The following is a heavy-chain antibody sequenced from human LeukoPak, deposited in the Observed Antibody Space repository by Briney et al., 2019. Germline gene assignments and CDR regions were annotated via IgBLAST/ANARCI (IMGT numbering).Heavy chain of an antibody. J-gene: IGHJ3*02. CDR3: ARDPDYYDSSGPGAFDI. CDR1: GGSFSGYY. V-gene: IGHV4-34*01. CDR2: INHSGST. Sequence: SETLSLTCAVYGGSFSGYYWSWIRQPPGKGLEWIGEINHSGSTNYNPSLKSRVTISVDTSKNQFSLKLSSVTAADTAVYYCARDPDYYDSSGPGAFDIWGQGTMVTVSS. D-gene: IGHD3-22*01.